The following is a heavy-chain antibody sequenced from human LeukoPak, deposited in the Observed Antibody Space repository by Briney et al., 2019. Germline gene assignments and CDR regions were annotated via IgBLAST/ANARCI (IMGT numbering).Heavy chain of an antibody. J-gene: IGHJ4*02. CDR2: ISSSSNTI. V-gene: IGHV3-48*01. CDR1: VFTFSSYS. D-gene: IGHD5-12*01. CDR3: AKDLNRGYSGYGPVV. Sequence: GGSLRLSCAASVFTFSSYSMNWVRQAPAKGLEWVSYISSSSNTIYYADSVKGRFTISRDNAKNSLYLQMNSLRAEHGAVYYCAKDLNRGYSGYGPVVWGQGTLVTVSS.